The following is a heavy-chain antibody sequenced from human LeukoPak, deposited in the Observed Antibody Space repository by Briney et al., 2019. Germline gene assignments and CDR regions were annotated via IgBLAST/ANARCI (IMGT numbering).Heavy chain of an antibody. CDR2: INHSGST. V-gene: IGHV4-34*01. CDR1: GGSFSGYY. CDR3: ARGAVYSSSWPYYYYYYYMDV. D-gene: IGHD6-13*01. Sequence: SETLSLTCAVYGGSFSGYYWSWIRQPPGKGLEWIGEINHSGSTNYNPSLKSRVTISVDSSKNQFSLKLSSVTAADTAVYYCARGAVYSSSWPYYYYYYYMDVWGKGTTVTVSS. J-gene: IGHJ6*03.